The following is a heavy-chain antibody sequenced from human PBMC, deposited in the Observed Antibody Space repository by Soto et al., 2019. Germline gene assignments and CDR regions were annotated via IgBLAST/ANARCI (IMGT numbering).Heavy chain of an antibody. D-gene: IGHD5-12*01. CDR2: IYPGDSDT. CDR1: GYSFTSYW. Sequence: PGESLKISCKGSGYSFTSYWTGWVRQMPGKGLEWMGIIYPGDSDTRYSPSFQGQVTISADKSISTAYLQWSSLKASDTAMYYCARRAHIVATYYYYGMDVWGQGTTVTVSS. V-gene: IGHV5-51*01. J-gene: IGHJ6*02. CDR3: ARRAHIVATYYYYGMDV.